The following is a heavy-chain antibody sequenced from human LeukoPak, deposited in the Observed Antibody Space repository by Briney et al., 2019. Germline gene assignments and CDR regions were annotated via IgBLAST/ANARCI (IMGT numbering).Heavy chain of an antibody. D-gene: IGHD4-11*01. CDR1: KFTSCHYG. J-gene: IGHJ4*02. CDR3: GKAAQRGFHYSNTLEN. Sequence: GGSLRLSCAASKFTSCHYGMNWVRQAPGKGLEWVAVIWNDGSSQFYADSVKGRFTVSRDNSQRKLYLQMNSLRPEDTAVYYCGKAAQRGFHYSNTLENWGQGTLVTVSS. CDR2: IWNDGSSQ. V-gene: IGHV3-33*01.